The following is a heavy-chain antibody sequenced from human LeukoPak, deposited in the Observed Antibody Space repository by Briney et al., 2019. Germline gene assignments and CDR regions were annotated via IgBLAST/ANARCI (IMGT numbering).Heavy chain of an antibody. CDR3: VRDGDTSGYTN. D-gene: IGHD3-22*01. J-gene: IGHJ4*02. Sequence: GGSLRLSCAASGFTFSSYWMYWVRQAPGKGLEWVANIKQDGSEKYYVDSVKGRFTISRDNAKNSLYLQMNRLRAEDTAVYSCVRDGDTSGYTNWGQGTLVTVSS. V-gene: IGHV3-7*01. CDR2: IKQDGSEK. CDR1: GFTFSSYW.